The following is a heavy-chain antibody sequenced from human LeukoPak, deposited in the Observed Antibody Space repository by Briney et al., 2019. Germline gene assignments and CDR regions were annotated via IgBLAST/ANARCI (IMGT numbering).Heavy chain of an antibody. CDR2: IYSRGTT. V-gene: IGHV3-53*01. J-gene: IGHJ4*02. D-gene: IGHD3-10*01. Sequence: GGSLRLSCAGSGFIVGRNYMSWVRQAPGKGLEWVSLIYSRGTTYYTDTVEGRFTISRDTSKNTLYLQMNRLRVEDTAMYYCVASSPKYGSGSYYQYWGQGTLVTVSS. CDR1: GFIVGRNY. CDR3: VASSPKYGSGSYYQY.